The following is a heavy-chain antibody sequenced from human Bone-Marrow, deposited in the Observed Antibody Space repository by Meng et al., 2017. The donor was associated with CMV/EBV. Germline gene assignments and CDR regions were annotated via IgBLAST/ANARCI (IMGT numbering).Heavy chain of an antibody. D-gene: IGHD2-2*01. Sequence: SGASISSSSYYWGWIRQPPGKGLEWIGSIYYSGSTYYNPSLKSRVTISVDTSKNQFSLKLSSVTAADTAVYYCAPLPIVVVPAATPTPWGQGTLVTVSS. CDR2: IYYSGST. CDR3: APLPIVVVPAATPTP. V-gene: IGHV4-39*01. J-gene: IGHJ5*02. CDR1: GASISSSSYY.